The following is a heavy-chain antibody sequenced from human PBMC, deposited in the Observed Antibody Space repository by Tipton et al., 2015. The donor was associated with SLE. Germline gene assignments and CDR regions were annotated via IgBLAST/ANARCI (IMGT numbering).Heavy chain of an antibody. Sequence: TLSLTCTVSGGSISSSSYYWGWIRQPPGKRLEWIGSIYYSGSTYYNPSLKSRVAMSVDSPKTLFSLRLRSVTAADTAVYYCARLAHYNSSWYLGVWGQGSLVTVSS. CDR2: IYYSGST. J-gene: IGHJ4*02. CDR1: GGSISSSSYY. CDR3: ARLAHYNSSWYLGV. V-gene: IGHV4-39*01. D-gene: IGHD3-22*01.